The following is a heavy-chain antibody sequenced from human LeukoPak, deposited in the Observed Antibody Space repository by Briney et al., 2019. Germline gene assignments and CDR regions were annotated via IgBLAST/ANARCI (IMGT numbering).Heavy chain of an antibody. D-gene: IGHD3-3*01. CDR2: IVVGSGNT. J-gene: IGHJ4*02. V-gene: IGHV1-58*01. CDR1: GFTFTSSA. Sequence: KPGTSVKVSCKASGFTFTSSAVQWVRQARGQRLEWIGWIVVGSGNTNYAQKFQERVTITRDMSTSTAYMELSSLRSEDTAVYYCARDRDYDFFDYWGQGTLVTVSS. CDR3: ARDRDYDFFDY.